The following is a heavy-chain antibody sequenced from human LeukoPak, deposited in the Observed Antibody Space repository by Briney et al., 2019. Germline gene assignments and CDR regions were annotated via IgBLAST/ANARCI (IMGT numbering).Heavy chain of an antibody. J-gene: IGHJ1*01. CDR2: INGGNADT. D-gene: IGHD6-19*01. CDR3: ANARVAGGFQYFRH. Sequence: ASVKVSCKTSGYTFTDFTMHWFRQAPGRRLEWMGCINGGNADTQYSQNFQDRVAFTRDTSASTGFMELSSLKSEDTAVYYCANARVAGGFQYFRHWGQGALVTFSS. CDR1: GYTFTDFT. V-gene: IGHV1-3*01.